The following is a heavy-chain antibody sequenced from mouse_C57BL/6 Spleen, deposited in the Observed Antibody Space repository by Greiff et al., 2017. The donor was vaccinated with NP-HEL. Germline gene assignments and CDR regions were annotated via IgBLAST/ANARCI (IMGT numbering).Heavy chain of an antibody. D-gene: IGHD1-1*01. V-gene: IGHV1-76*01. CDR2: IYPGSGNT. CDR3: ARGGSSYGGFAY. J-gene: IGHJ3*01. Sequence: VQLQQSGAELVRPGASVKLSCKASGYTFTDYYINWVKQRPGQGLEWIARIYPGSGNTYYNEKFKGKATLTAEKSSSTAYMQLSSLTSEDSAVYFCARGGSSYGGFAYGGQGTLVTVSA. CDR1: GYTFTDYY.